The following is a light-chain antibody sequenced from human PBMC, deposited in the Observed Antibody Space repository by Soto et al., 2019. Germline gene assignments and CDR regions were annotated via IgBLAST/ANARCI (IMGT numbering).Light chain of an antibody. CDR3: QKSYSTPLT. Sequence: EIVLTQSPATLSLSPGERATLSCRASQSVSSYLAWYQQKTGQAPRILIYDESNRATGIPDRFSGSGSGTDFTLTISSLQPEDFATYYCQKSYSTPLTFGQGTKVDIK. CDR1: QSVSSY. V-gene: IGKV3-11*01. CDR2: DES. J-gene: IGKJ1*01.